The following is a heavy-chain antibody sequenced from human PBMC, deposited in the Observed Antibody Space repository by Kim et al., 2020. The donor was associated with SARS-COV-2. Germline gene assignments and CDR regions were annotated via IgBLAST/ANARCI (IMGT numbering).Heavy chain of an antibody. D-gene: IGHD5-12*01. CDR1: GFAFGAYA. Sequence: GGSLRLSCTASGFAFGAYAMHWVRQAPGKGLQWMAVISHDGSKTYYGDSVKGRFTISRDSSKNTLYLVMNSLRGEDTAVYHCARDGRLTYFDHWGQGTPVTASS. V-gene: IGHV3-30*03. CDR3: ARDGRLTYFDH. CDR2: ISHDGSKT. J-gene: IGHJ4*02.